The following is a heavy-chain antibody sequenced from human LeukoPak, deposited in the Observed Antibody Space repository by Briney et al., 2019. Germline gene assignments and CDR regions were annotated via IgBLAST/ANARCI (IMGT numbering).Heavy chain of an antibody. CDR3: ARGEKYYYDSSGYYARRGIDY. CDR2: INPNSGGT. CDR1: GYTFTGYY. D-gene: IGHD3-22*01. V-gene: IGHV1-2*02. Sequence: EASVKVSCKASGYTFTGYYMQWVRQAPGQGLEWMGWINPNSGGTNYAQKVQGRVTMTRDTSISTAYMELSRLRSDDPAVYYCARGEKYYYDSSGYYARRGIDYWDQGILVTVSS. J-gene: IGHJ4*02.